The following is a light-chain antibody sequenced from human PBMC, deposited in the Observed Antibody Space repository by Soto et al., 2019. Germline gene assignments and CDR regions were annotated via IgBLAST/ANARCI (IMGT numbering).Light chain of an antibody. V-gene: IGLV1-40*01. CDR1: GSGIGPAFH. CDR3: QSYDSSLGGSV. Sequence: QSVLTQPPSVSGAPGQRVTISCTGSGSGIGPAFHVHWYQQLPGTAPQLLIYANSNRPSGVPDRFSGSKSGTSASLAIAGLQAEDEADYYCQSYDSSLGGSVFGTGTKVTV. CDR2: ANS. J-gene: IGLJ1*01.